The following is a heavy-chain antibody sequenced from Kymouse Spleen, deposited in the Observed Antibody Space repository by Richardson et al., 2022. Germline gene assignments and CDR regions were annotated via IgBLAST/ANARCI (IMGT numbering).Heavy chain of an antibody. D-gene: IGHD3-10*01. J-gene: IGHJ4*02. CDR1: GGSISSGGYY. Sequence: QVQLQESGPGLVKPSQTLSLTCTVSGGSISSGGYYWSWIRQHPGKGLEWIGYIYYSGSTYYNPSLKSRVTISVDTSKNQFSLKLSSVTAADTAVYYCAREYGSGSYSNRGYFDYWGQGTLVTVSS. V-gene: IGHV4-31*03. CDR3: AREYGSGSYSNRGYFDY. CDR2: IYYSGST.